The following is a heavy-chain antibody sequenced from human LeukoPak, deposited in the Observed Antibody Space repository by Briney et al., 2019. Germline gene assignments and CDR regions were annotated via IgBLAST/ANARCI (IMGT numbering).Heavy chain of an antibody. D-gene: IGHD3-10*01. CDR3: ARDSYGMDL. Sequence: GRSLRLSCEASGFTFSNFYTHWARQAPGKGLEWVAVMSYDGRTEHHADSVKSRFTISRDNSKNTLYLQMNSLRIDDTAIYYCARDSYGMDLWGKGTTVTVSS. CDR1: GFTFSNFY. CDR2: MSYDGRTE. J-gene: IGHJ6*03. V-gene: IGHV3-30*04.